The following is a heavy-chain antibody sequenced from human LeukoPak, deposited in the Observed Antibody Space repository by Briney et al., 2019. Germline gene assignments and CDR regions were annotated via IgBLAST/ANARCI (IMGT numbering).Heavy chain of an antibody. D-gene: IGHD3-22*01. CDR3: ARATAPLLPMDV. J-gene: IGHJ6*02. Sequence: ASVKVSCKASGGTFSSYAISWVRQAPGQGLEWMGGIIPIFGTANYAQKFQGRVTITADESTSTAYMGLSSLRSEDTAVYYCARATAPLLPMDVWGQGTTVTVSS. CDR2: IIPIFGTA. V-gene: IGHV1-69*13. CDR1: GGTFSSYA.